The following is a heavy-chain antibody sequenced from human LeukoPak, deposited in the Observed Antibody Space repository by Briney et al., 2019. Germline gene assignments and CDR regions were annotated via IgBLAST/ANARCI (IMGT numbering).Heavy chain of an antibody. CDR2: ISSSSSYT. CDR1: GFTFSDYY. V-gene: IGHV3-11*06. D-gene: IGHD3-16*01. Sequence: KPGGSLRLSCAASGFTFSDYYMSWIRQAPGKGLGWVSYISSSSSYTNYADSVKGRFTISRDNAKSSLYLQMNSLRAEDTAVYYCARDRGRRRATNWFDPWGQGTLVTVSS. J-gene: IGHJ5*02. CDR3: ARDRGRRRATNWFDP.